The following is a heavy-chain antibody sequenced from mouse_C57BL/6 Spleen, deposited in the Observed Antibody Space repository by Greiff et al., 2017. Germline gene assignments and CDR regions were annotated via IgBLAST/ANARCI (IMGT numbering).Heavy chain of an antibody. Sequence: EVQLQESGPELVKPGASVKMSCKASGYAFTDYNMPWVKQSHGKSLEWIGYINPNNGGTSYNQKFKGKATLTVNKSSSTAYMELRSLTSEDSAVYYCARSYGSSYGFDYWGQGTTLTVSS. V-gene: IGHV1-22*01. CDR3: ARSYGSSYGFDY. CDR1: GYAFTDYN. CDR2: INPNNGGT. D-gene: IGHD1-1*01. J-gene: IGHJ2*01.